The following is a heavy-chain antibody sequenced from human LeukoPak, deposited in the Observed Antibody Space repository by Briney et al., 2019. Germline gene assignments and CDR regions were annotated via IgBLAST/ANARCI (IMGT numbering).Heavy chain of an antibody. D-gene: IGHD3-22*01. J-gene: IGHJ5*02. CDR1: GFTFSSYA. CDR3: AKDFRDYYDST. V-gene: IGHV3-23*01. Sequence: GGSLRLSCAASGFTFSSYAMSWVRQAPGKGLEWVSAISGSGGSTYYADSVKGRFTISRDNSKSTLYLQMNSLRAEDTAVYYCAKDFRDYYDSTWGQGTLVTVSS. CDR2: ISGSGGST.